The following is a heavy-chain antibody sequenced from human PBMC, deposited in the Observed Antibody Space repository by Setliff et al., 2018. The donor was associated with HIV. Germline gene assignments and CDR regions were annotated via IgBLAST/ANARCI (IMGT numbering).Heavy chain of an antibody. V-gene: IGHV4-59*08. CDR2: IFYTGST. CDR3: GRQIPVPGVAVTPIDY. Sequence: SETLSLTCTVSGGSISSYYWTWLRQFPGKGLEWIGFIFYTGSTTYNPSLNSRVTISVDTSKNQFSLKLSSVTAADTAVYYCGRQIPVPGVAVTPIDYWGQGTLVTVSS. CDR1: GGSISSYY. J-gene: IGHJ4*02. D-gene: IGHD3-22*01.